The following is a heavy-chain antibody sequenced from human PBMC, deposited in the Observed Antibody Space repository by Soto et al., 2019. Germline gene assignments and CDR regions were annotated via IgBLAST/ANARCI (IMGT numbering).Heavy chain of an antibody. D-gene: IGHD3-3*02. CDR2: IYYSGST. Sequence: SETLSLTCTVSGGSISSGGYYWSWIRQHPGKGLEWIGYIYYSGSTYYNPSLKSRVTISVDTSKNQFSLKLSSVTAADTAVYYCARVSNFVGLIDYWGQGTLVTVSS. CDR3: ARVSNFVGLIDY. V-gene: IGHV4-31*03. CDR1: GGSISSGGYY. J-gene: IGHJ4*02.